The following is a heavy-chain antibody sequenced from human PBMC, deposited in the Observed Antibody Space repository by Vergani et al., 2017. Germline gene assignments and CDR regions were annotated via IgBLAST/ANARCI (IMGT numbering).Heavy chain of an antibody. CDR2: ISRSSSYI. CDR3: AELPVAYCSGGSCYSGWYFDL. V-gene: IGHV3-21*04. J-gene: IGHJ2*01. D-gene: IGHD2-15*01. CDR1: GFTFSSYS. Sequence: EVQLVESGGGLVQPGGSLRLSCAASGFTFSSYSMNWVRQAPGKGLEWVSSISRSSSYIYYADSGKGRFTISRDNAKNSLYLQMNSLRAEDTALYYCAELPVAYCSGGSCYSGWYFDLWGRGTLVTVSS.